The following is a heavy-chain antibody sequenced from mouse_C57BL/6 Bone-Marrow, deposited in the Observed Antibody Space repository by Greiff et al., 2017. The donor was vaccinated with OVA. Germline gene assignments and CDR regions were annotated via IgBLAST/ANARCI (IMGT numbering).Heavy chain of an antibody. J-gene: IGHJ2*01. D-gene: IGHD2-3*01. CDR1: GYTFTSYG. CDR2: IYPRSGNT. Sequence: QVQLKQSGAELARPGASVKLSCKASGYTFTSYGISWVKQRTGQGLEWIGEIYPRSGNTYYNEKFKGKATLTADKSSSTAYMELRSVTSEDSAVYFCARSGIYDGYSDYWGQGTTLTVSS. CDR3: ARSGIYDGYSDY. V-gene: IGHV1-81*01.